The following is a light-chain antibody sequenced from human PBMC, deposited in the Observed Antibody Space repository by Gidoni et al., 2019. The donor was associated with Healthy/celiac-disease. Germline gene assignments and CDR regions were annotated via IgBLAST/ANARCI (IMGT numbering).Light chain of an antibody. CDR1: QSVSSN. Sequence: EIVMTQSPATLSVSPGERATLSCRASQSVSSNLAWYQQKPGPAPRLLIYGASTRATGLPARFSCNGSGTEFPLTISSLRSENFAVFYCQQYSNWRTFGQGTKVAIK. J-gene: IGKJ1*01. CDR2: GAS. CDR3: QQYSNWRT. V-gene: IGKV3-15*01.